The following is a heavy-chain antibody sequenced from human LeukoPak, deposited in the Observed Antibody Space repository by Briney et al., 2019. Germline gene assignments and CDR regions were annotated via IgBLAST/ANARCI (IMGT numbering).Heavy chain of an antibody. J-gene: IGHJ4*02. D-gene: IGHD4-17*01. CDR1: GFAFSSYS. Sequence: PGGSLRLSCAASGFAFSSYSMNWVRQVSGKGLEWVSSISFSSTNIDYADSVKGRFTISRDNAKNSLYLQMNSLRAEDTAVYYCARSPRTTMTTWGDYWGQGTLVTVSS. V-gene: IGHV3-21*01. CDR2: ISFSSTNI. CDR3: ARSPRTTMTTWGDY.